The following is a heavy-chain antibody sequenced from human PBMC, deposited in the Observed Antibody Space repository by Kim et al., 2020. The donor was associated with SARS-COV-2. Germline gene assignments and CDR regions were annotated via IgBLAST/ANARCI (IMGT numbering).Heavy chain of an antibody. V-gene: IGHV4-59*01. CDR1: GGSISSYY. D-gene: IGHD3-22*01. Sequence: SETLSLTCTVSGGSISSYYWSWIRQPPGTGMEWVGYIYYSGSTNYNPSLKSRVTISVDTSKNQFSLTLSSVTAADTAVYYCARAWVEYYYDSSGYYSYFDPWGRGTLVTVSS. CDR3: ARAWVEYYYDSSGYYSYFDP. CDR2: IYYSGST. J-gene: IGHJ2*01.